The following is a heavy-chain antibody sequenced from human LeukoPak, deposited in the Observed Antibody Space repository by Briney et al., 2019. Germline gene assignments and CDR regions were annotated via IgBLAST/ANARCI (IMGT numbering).Heavy chain of an antibody. V-gene: IGHV3-33*08. CDR2: ILNDGSQE. J-gene: IGHJ3*02. CDR1: GFTFSSYA. CDR3: ARDDALGNNALDI. Sequence: GRSLRLSCAASGFTFSSYAVHWVRQAPGKGLEGVAVILNDGSQEKYADSVKGRFTISRDNSKNTLFLQMNSLRAEDTAVYYCARDDALGNNALDIWGQGTMVTVSS. D-gene: IGHD7-27*01.